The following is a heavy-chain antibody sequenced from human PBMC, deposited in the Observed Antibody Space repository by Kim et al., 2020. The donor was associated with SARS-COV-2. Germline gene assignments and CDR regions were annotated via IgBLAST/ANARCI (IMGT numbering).Heavy chain of an antibody. Sequence: GRFTISRENSKNALYLQMNSLVAEDTAVYYCAKDSGQLTYYYDSSGEFDPWGQGTLVTVSS. V-gene: IGHV3-30*02. J-gene: IGHJ5*02. CDR3: AKDSGQLTYYYDSSGEFDP. D-gene: IGHD3-22*01.